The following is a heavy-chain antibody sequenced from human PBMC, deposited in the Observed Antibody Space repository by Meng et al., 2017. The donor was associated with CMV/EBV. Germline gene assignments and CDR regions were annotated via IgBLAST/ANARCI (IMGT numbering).Heavy chain of an antibody. CDR1: GFPFSSYE. J-gene: IGHJ6*02. CDR3: AREPYSSGWWYYYGMDV. Sequence: GESLKIFCAAPGFPFSSYEMNWVRQAPGKGLEWVSYIRSSGSTIYYADSVKGRFTISRDNAKNSLYLQMNSLRAEDTAVYYCAREPYSSGWWYYYGMDVWGQGTTVTVSS. V-gene: IGHV3-48*03. D-gene: IGHD6-19*01. CDR2: IRSSGSTI.